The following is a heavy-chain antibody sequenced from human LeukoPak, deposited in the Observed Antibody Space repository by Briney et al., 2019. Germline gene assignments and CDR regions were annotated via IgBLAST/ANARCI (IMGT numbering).Heavy chain of an antibody. D-gene: IGHD5-24*01. V-gene: IGHV3-30*02. J-gene: IGHJ3*02. CDR1: GFTFSSYG. CDR2: IRYDGSNK. CDR3: ARALQGRDGYNSGGAFDI. Sequence: GGSLRLSCAASGFTFSSYGMHWVRQAPGKGLEWVAFIRYDGSNKYYADSVKGRFTISRDNAKNSLYLQMNSLRAEDTAVYYCARALQGRDGYNSGGAFDIWGQGTMVTVSS.